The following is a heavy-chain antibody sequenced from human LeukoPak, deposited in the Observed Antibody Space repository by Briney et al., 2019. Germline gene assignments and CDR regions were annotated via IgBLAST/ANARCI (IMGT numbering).Heavy chain of an antibody. CDR3: ARGGRYFDWLLSGSGWFDP. J-gene: IGHJ5*02. CDR2: IYSGGST. CDR1: GFIVSSNY. Sequence: PGGSLRLSCAASGFIVSSNYMSWVRQAPGKGLEWVSVIYSGGSTYYADSVKGRFTISRDNSKNTLYLQMNSLRAEDTAVYYCARGGRYFDWLLSGSGWFDPWGQGTLVTVSS. V-gene: IGHV3-53*01. D-gene: IGHD3-9*01.